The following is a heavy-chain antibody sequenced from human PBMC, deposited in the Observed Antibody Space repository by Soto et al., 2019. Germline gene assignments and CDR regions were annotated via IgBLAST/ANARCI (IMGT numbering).Heavy chain of an antibody. J-gene: IGHJ6*02. D-gene: IGHD1-26*01. CDR1: GFTFNSYG. Sequence: QVQLVESGGGVVQPGRSLRLSCAASGFTFNSYGMHWVRQGPGNGLEWVAFISYDSTKTYYADSVKGRFTISRDNSNIALYVQMNSLTGEDTVVYYCARTRSAWSDFHYYSLDVWGQGTTVTVSS. CDR3: ARTRSAWSDFHYYSLDV. V-gene: IGHV3-30*03. CDR2: ISYDSTKT.